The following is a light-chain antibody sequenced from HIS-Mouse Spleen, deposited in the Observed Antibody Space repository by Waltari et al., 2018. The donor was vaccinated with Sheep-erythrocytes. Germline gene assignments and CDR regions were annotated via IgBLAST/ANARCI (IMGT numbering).Light chain of an antibody. Sequence: LTQPHSVSESPGKTVTISCTRSSGSIASNYVQWYQQRPGKAPKLMIYDVSKRPSGVPDRFSGSKSGNTASLTISGLQAEDEADYYCCSYAGSYTFWVFGGGTKLTVL. CDR2: DVS. CDR3: CSYAGSYTFWV. V-gene: IGLV2-11*01. CDR1: SSGSIASNY. J-gene: IGLJ3*02.